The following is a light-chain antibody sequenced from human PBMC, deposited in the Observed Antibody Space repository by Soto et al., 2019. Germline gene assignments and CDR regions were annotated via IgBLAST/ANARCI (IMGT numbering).Light chain of an antibody. J-gene: IGKJ4*01. Sequence: EIVLTQSPATLSLSPGERATLSCRASQSVNSHLAWYQQKPGQAPGLLIYDASNRATGVPARFSGSGSGTDFTLTISGLEPEDFVVYFCQQRSNWLFGGGTKVEIK. V-gene: IGKV3-11*01. CDR3: QQRSNWL. CDR2: DAS. CDR1: QSVNSH.